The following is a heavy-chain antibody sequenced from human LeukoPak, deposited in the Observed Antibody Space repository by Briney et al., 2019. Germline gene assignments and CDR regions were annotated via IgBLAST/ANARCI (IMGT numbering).Heavy chain of an antibody. V-gene: IGHV1-8*03. D-gene: IGHD2-2*01. CDR3: ARGWDPYCSSTSCYPYYYYMDV. CDR2: MNPNSGNT. CDR1: GGTFSSYA. Sequence: ASVKVSCKASGGTFSSYAISWVRQAPGQGLEWMGWMNPNSGNTGYAQKFQGRVTITRNTSISTAYMELSSLRSEDTAVYYCARGWDPYCSSTSCYPYYYYMDVWGKGTTVTVSS. J-gene: IGHJ6*03.